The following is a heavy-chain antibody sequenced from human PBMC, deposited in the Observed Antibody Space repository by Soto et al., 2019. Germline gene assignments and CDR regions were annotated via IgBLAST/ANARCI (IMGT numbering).Heavy chain of an antibody. D-gene: IGHD6-6*01. CDR3: ARDQVQAAQYYYYYGMDV. Sequence: GALRLSCAASGVTFSRYWMSWVRQAPGKGLEWVANIKQDGSEKYYVDSVKGRFTISRDNAKNSLYLQMNSLRAEDTAVYYCARDQVQAAQYYYYYGMDVWGQGTTVTVSS. CDR1: GVTFSRYW. V-gene: IGHV3-7*05. J-gene: IGHJ6*02. CDR2: IKQDGSEK.